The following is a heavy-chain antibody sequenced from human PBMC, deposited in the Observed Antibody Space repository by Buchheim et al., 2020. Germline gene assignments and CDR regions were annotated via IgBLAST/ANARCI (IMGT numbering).Heavy chain of an antibody. J-gene: IGHJ6*03. CDR3: ARDRGSSYPGIDYYYYYMDV. CDR2: ISSSSSYI. V-gene: IGHV3-21*01. Sequence: VQLVESGGGVVQPGRSLRLSCAASGFTFSSYSMNWVRQAPGKGLEWVSSISSSSSYIYYADSVKGRFTISRDNAKNSLYLQMNSLRAEDTAVYYCARDRGSSYPGIDYYYYYMDVWGKGTT. D-gene: IGHD6-6*01. CDR1: GFTFSSYS.